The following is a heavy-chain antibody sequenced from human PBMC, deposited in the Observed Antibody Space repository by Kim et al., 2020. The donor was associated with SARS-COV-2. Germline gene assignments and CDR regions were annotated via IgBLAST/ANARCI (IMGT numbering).Heavy chain of an antibody. CDR2: IYYSGST. CDR1: GGSVSSGSYY. CDR3: ARDKDSSWFWYFDL. V-gene: IGHV4-61*01. D-gene: IGHD3-22*01. J-gene: IGHJ2*01. Sequence: SDTLSLTCTVSGGSVSSGSYYWSWIRQPPWKGLEWIGYIYYSGSTNYNPSLKSRVPISVDTSKNQFSLKLSSVTAADTAVYYCARDKDSSWFWYFDLWGRGTLVTVSS.